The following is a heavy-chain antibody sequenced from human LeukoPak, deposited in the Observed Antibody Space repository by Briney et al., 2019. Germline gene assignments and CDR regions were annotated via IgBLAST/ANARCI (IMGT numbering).Heavy chain of an antibody. J-gene: IGHJ3*02. Sequence: GRSLRLSCAASGFTVSNNFMSWVRQAPGKRLEWVSVIYSDGNTYYPDSVKGRFTISRDNSKNTLYLQMNSLRSEDTAVYYCQLFHSVGAFDIWGQGTMVTVSS. CDR2: IYSDGNT. V-gene: IGHV3-66*01. CDR3: QLFHSVGAFDI. CDR1: GFTVSNNF. D-gene: IGHD2-21*01.